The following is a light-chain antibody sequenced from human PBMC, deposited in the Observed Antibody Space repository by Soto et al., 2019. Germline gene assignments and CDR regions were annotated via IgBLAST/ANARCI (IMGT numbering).Light chain of an antibody. Sequence: DIVMTQSPLSLPVTPGEPASISCRSSQSLLHSNGYNYLDWYLQKPGQSPQLLIYLGSNRASVAPYRFSGRGSVTHFTLIISRVEAEDVVAYYCMQALLTPTFGQGTRLEIK. J-gene: IGKJ5*01. V-gene: IGKV2-28*01. CDR2: LGS. CDR3: MQALLTPT. CDR1: QSLLHSNGYNY.